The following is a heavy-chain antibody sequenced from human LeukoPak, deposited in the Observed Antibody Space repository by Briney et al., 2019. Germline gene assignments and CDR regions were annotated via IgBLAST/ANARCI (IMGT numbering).Heavy chain of an antibody. D-gene: IGHD3-22*01. J-gene: IGHJ3*02. V-gene: IGHV3-30*02. CDR1: GFTFSSYG. CDR3: AKGAGRVTMIVVVTPGAFDI. Sequence: GGSLRLSCAASGFTFSSYGMHWVRQAPGKGLEWVAFIRYDGSNKYYADSVKGRLTISRDNSKNTLYLQMNSLRAEDTAVHYCAKGAGRVTMIVVVTPGAFDIWGQGTMVTVSS. CDR2: IRYDGSNK.